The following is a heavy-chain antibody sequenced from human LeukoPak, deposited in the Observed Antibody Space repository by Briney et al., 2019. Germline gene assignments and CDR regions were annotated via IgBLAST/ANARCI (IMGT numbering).Heavy chain of an antibody. D-gene: IGHD3-22*01. CDR1: GGSISRSNW. V-gene: IGHV4-4*02. CDR2: IFHTGNT. J-gene: IGHJ4*02. Sequence: SGTLSLTCAASGGSISRSNWWSWVRQPPGKGLEWIGEIFHTGNTNYNPSLKSRVTISADQSKNQFSLKLTSVTAADTAVYYCATEMYYDGSGPHFDYWGQGTLVTVSS. CDR3: ATEMYYDGSGPHFDY.